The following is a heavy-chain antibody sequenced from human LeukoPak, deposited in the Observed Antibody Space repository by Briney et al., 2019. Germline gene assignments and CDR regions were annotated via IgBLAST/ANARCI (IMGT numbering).Heavy chain of an antibody. J-gene: IGHJ4*02. CDR3: AKVGSGSSHALNFDY. V-gene: IGHV3-23*01. Sequence: PGGSLRLSCAASGFTFSTYGMTWVRQAPGKGLEWVSAIGGSGYSTYYADSVKGRFTISRDNSRNTLYLQMNSLRAEDTAVYYCAKVGSGSSHALNFDYWGQGTLVTVSS. CDR2: IGGSGYST. CDR1: GFTFSTYG. D-gene: IGHD1-26*01.